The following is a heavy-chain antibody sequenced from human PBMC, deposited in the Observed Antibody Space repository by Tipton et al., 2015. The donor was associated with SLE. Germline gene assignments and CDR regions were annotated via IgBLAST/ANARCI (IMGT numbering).Heavy chain of an antibody. CDR3: AKGWSGGLYFDS. J-gene: IGHJ4*02. D-gene: IGHD3-3*01. CDR1: GFTFSNYG. CDR2: IWYDGSNK. Sequence: SLRLSCAAAGFTFSNYGMHWVRQAPGKGLEWVAVIWYDGSNKYYADSVKGRFTISRDNSKNTLFLHMHSLRAEDTAVYFCAKGWSGGLYFDSWGQGTQVTVSS. V-gene: IGHV3-33*08.